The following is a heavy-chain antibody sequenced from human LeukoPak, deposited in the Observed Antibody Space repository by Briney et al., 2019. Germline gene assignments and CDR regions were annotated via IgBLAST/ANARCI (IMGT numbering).Heavy chain of an antibody. V-gene: IGHV3-73*01. CDR1: GFAFSGSS. CDR2: IRSKANSYAT. J-gene: IGHJ4*02. D-gene: IGHD5-18*01. CDR3: SRYVDTPLDY. Sequence: GGSLRLSCAASGFAFSGSSIHWVRQASGKGLEWVGRIRSKANSYATAYAASVGGRFTISRDDSKNTAYLQMNSLKTEDAAVYYCSRYVDTPLDYWGQGALVTVSS.